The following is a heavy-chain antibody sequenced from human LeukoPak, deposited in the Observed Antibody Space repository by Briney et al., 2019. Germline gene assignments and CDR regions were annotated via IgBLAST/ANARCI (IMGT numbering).Heavy chain of an antibody. J-gene: IGHJ4*02. CDR2: ISSSSSYI. CDR3: ARGDYDFWSGYRNLDY. Sequence: GGSLRLSCAASGFTFSSYSMNWDRQAPGKGLEWVSSISSSSSYIYYADSVKGRFTISRDNAKNSLYLQMNSLRAEDTAVYYCARGDYDFWSGYRNLDYWGQGTLVTVSS. V-gene: IGHV3-21*01. CDR1: GFTFSSYS. D-gene: IGHD3-3*01.